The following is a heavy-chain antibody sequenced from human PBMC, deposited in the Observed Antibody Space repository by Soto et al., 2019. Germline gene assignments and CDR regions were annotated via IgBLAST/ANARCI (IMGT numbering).Heavy chain of an antibody. J-gene: IGHJ4*02. CDR2: ISWNSGSI. CDR1: GFTFDDYA. CDR3: AKDRGYDILTGSDEQHFDY. V-gene: IGHV3-9*01. Sequence: PGGSLRLSCAASGFTFDDYAMHWVRQAPGKGLEWVSGISWNSGSIGYADSVKGRFTISRDNAKNSLYLQMNSLRAEDTALYYCAKDRGYDILTGSDEQHFDYWGQGTLVTVSS. D-gene: IGHD3-9*01.